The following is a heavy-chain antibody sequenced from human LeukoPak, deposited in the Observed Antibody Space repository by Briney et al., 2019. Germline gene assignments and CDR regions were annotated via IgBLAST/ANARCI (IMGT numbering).Heavy chain of an antibody. V-gene: IGHV3-15*07. CDR3: TTNPGSWGDF. J-gene: IGHJ4*02. CDR1: EFTFSAYW. D-gene: IGHD2-15*01. Sequence: GGSLRLSCAASEFTFSAYWMHWVRQAPGKGLEWVAHIKSETNGGTADYAAAVEGRFTISRDDSKNTLYLQMDSLKIEDTAVYFCTTNPGSWGDFWGQGSLVTVSS. CDR2: IKSETNGGTA.